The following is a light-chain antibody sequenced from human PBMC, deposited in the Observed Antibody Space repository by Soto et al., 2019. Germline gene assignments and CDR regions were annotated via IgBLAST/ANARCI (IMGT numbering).Light chain of an antibody. V-gene: IGKV1-9*01. J-gene: IGKJ3*01. CDR2: AAS. CDR3: QRLNRYPLIT. CDR1: QGISSY. Sequence: DIQLTQSPSFLSASVGDRVTITCRASQGISSYLAWYQQKPGKAPKLLIYAASTLQSGVPSRFSGSGSGTEFALSISSLQPEDFATSYCQRLNRYPLITFGPGTKVAIQ.